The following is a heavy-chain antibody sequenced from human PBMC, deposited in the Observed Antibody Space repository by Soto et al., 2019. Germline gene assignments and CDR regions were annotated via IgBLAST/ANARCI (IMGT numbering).Heavy chain of an antibody. Sequence: QVQLVQSGDEVKKPGSSVKVSCKASGGTFSSYAISWVRQAPGQGLEWMGGKIPIFGTANYAQQFQGRVTITADESTSTAYMVLSSLRSEDTAVYYCARVAARGPLSVWFDPWGQGTLVTVSS. J-gene: IGHJ5*02. CDR2: KIPIFGTA. D-gene: IGHD6-6*01. CDR1: GGTFSSYA. CDR3: ARVAARGPLSVWFDP. V-gene: IGHV1-69*01.